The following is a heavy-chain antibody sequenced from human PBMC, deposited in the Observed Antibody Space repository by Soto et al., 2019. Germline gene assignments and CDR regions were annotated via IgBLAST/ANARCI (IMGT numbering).Heavy chain of an antibody. CDR3: ARPRGYSYGYVDY. J-gene: IGHJ4*02. D-gene: IGHD5-18*01. CDR1: GGSISSSSYY. CDR2: IYYSGST. Sequence: QLQLQESGPGLVKPSETLSLTCTVSGGSISSSSYYWGWIRQPPGKGLEWIGSIYYSGSTYYNPSLKSRVTISVDTSKNQFSLKLSSVTAADTAVYYCARPRGYSYGYVDYWGQGTLVTVSS. V-gene: IGHV4-39*01.